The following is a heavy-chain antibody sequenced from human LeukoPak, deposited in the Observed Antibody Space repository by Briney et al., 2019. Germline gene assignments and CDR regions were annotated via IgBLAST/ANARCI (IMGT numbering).Heavy chain of an antibody. D-gene: IGHD6-6*01. J-gene: IGHJ4*02. Sequence: GGSLRLSCAASGFTFSSYAMHWVRQAPGKGLEWVAVISYDGSNKYYADSVKGRFTISRDNSKNTLYLQMNSLRAEDTAVYYCASPRLALYSSLGHWGQGTLVTVSS. V-gene: IGHV3-30-3*01. CDR2: ISYDGSNK. CDR1: GFTFSSYA. CDR3: ASPRLALYSSLGH.